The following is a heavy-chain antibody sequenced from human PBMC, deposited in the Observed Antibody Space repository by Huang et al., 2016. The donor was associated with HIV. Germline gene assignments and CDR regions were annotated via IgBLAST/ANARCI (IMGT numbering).Heavy chain of an antibody. CDR3: ASARGFLYDSTGYYSRYYFDS. D-gene: IGHD3-22*01. CDR1: GFNFNNYD. CDR2: MTPKSGNT. J-gene: IGHJ4*02. Sequence: QVQLVQSGAEVKKPGASVKVSCKASGFNFNNYDFNWVRQASGQGLDGMVWMTPKSGNTGNAHKFQGRVTITRNTSITTAYMELRSLRSEDTAVYDCASARGFLYDSTGYYSRYYFDSWGQGTLVTISS. V-gene: IGHV1-8*03.